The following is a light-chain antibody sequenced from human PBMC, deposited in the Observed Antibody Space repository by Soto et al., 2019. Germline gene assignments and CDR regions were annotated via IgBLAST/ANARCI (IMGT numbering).Light chain of an antibody. J-gene: IGLJ1*01. CDR1: SSDVGGYNS. CDR3: SSWTSSTSYV. V-gene: IGLV2-14*01. CDR2: DVS. Sequence: QSVLTQPASVSRSPGQSIAISCTRTSSDVGGYNSVSWYQQYPGKAPKLMIHDVSNRPSGVSDRFSGSKSGNTASLTISGLQAEDEADYYCSSWTSSTSYVFGSGTKVTV.